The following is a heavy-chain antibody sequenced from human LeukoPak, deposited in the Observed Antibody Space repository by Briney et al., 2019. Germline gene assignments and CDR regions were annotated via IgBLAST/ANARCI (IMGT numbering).Heavy chain of an antibody. Sequence: GASVKVSCKASGYTFTGYYMHWVRQAPGQGLEWMGWINPNSGGTNYAQKFQGRVTMTRDTSISTAYMELSRLRSDDTAVYYCARGGEYYYGSGTYYFDYWGQGTLVTVSS. CDR3: ARGGEYYYGSGTYYFDY. D-gene: IGHD3-10*01. J-gene: IGHJ4*02. V-gene: IGHV1-2*02. CDR1: GYTFTGYY. CDR2: INPNSGGT.